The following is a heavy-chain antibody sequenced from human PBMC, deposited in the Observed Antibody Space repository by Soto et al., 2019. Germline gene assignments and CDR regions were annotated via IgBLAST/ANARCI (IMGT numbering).Heavy chain of an antibody. CDR2: IYSSGGS. CDR1: GASVSSGDYY. Sequence: PSETLSLTCTVSGASVSSGDYYWSCIRQPPGKGLEWIGYIYSSGGSYYNPSLKGRLTISIDTSKNQFSLKLNSVTVADTAIYYCVGTGTTDDYWGQGTLVTAPQ. V-gene: IGHV4-30-4*01. D-gene: IGHD1-1*01. J-gene: IGHJ4*02. CDR3: VGTGTTDDY.